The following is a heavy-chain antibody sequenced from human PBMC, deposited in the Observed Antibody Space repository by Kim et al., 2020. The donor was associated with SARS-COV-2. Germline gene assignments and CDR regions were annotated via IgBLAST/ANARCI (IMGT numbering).Heavy chain of an antibody. Sequence: GGSLRLSCAASGFTFSSYWMHWVRQAPGKGLVWVSRINSDGSSTSYADSVKGRFTISRDNAKNTLYLQMNSLRAEDTAVYYCARDPRSYDILTGYYLGMDVWGQGTTVTVSS. CDR3: ARDPRSYDILTGYYLGMDV. CDR2: INSDGSST. CDR1: GFTFSSYW. V-gene: IGHV3-74*01. J-gene: IGHJ6*02. D-gene: IGHD3-9*01.